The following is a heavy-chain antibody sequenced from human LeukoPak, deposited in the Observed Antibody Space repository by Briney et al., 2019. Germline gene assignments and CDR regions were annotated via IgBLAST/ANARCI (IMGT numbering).Heavy chain of an antibody. V-gene: IGHV1-2*02. CDR3: ASRSYAD. CDR1: GYTFTGYY. CDR2: IHPNSGGT. J-gene: IGHJ4*02. D-gene: IGHD3-16*01. Sequence: GASVKVSCKASGYTFTGYYVHWVRQAPGQGLEWMAWIHPNSGGTRYAQKFQGRVTMTTDTSITTAYMELSRLGSDDTAVYYFASRSYADWGQGTLVTVSS.